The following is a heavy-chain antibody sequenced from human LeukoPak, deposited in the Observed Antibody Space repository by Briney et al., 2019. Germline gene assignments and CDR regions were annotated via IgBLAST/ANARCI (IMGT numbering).Heavy chain of an antibody. Sequence: GGSLRLSCAASGFPFSGSWMDWVRQAPGKRMEWVANIKLDGSEKHYADSVKGRFTISRDNAKNSLFLQMSGLRAEDTAVYYCSRSLDYWGQGALVTVSS. J-gene: IGHJ4*02. CDR1: GFPFSGSW. CDR2: IKLDGSEK. CDR3: SRSLDY. V-gene: IGHV3-7*01.